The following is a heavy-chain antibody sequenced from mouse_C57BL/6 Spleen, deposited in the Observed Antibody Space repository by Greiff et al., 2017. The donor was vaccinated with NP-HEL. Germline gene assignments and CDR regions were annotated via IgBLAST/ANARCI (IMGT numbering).Heavy chain of an antibody. V-gene: IGHV1-19*01. CDR3: ARETTVVDFDY. J-gene: IGHJ2*01. CDR1: GYTFTDYY. D-gene: IGHD1-1*01. Sequence: EVQLQQSGPVLVKPGASVKMSCKASGYTFTDYYMNWVKQSHGKSLEWIGVINPYNGGTSYNQKFKGKATLTVDKSSSTAYMELNSLTSEDSAVYYCARETTVVDFDYWGQGTTLTVSS. CDR2: INPYNGGT.